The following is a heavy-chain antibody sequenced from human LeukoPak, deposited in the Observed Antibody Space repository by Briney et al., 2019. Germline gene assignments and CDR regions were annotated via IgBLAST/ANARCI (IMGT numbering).Heavy chain of an antibody. CDR3: AKDGGSSWYWLVY. V-gene: IGHV3-30*18. CDR2: ISYDGSNK. J-gene: IGHJ4*02. Sequence: GGSLRLSCGASGFTFSSYGMHWVRQAPGKGLEWVAVISYDGSNKYYADSVKGRFTFSRDNSKNTLYLQMNSLRAEDTAVYYCAKDGGSSWYWLVYWGLGTLVTVSS. D-gene: IGHD6-13*01. CDR1: GFTFSSYG.